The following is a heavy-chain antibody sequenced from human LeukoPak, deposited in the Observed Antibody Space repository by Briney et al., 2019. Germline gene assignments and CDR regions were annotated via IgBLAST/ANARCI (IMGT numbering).Heavy chain of an antibody. CDR1: GGSISSYY. CDR3: ARHKYSSSWYRFDP. V-gene: IGHV4-59*08. D-gene: IGHD6-13*01. J-gene: IGHJ5*01. CDR2: IYYSGNT. Sequence: SETLSLTCTVSGGSISSYYWSWVRQPPGKGLEWGGDIYYSGNTNYYPSLMSRVTISVDTSKSQFSLKLSSVTAADTAVYYCARHKYSSSWYRFDPWGQGTLVTVSS.